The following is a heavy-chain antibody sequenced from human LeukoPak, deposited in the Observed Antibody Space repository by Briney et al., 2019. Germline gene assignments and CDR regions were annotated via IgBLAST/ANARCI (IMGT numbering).Heavy chain of an antibody. V-gene: IGHV3-48*01. CDR1: GFTFSSYS. CDR2: ISSSSSTI. CDR3: ARDPRAFDI. Sequence: GGSPRLSCAASGFTFSSYSMNWVHQAPGKGLEWVSYISSSSSTIYYADSVKGRFTISRDNAKNSLYLQMNSLRAEDTAVYYCARDPRAFDIWGQGTMVTVSS. J-gene: IGHJ3*02.